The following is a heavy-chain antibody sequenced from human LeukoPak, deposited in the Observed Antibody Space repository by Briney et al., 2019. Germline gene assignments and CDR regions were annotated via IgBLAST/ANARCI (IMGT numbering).Heavy chain of an antibody. CDR3: ARAGNTRFDY. Sequence: GGSLRLSCAASGFTFSSFAMSWVRQAPGKGLEWVSGISGRDGSTYYADSVKDRFTISRDNSKNTLYLQMNSLRAEDTAVYYCARAGNTRFDYWGQGTLVTVSS. V-gene: IGHV3-23*01. D-gene: IGHD2/OR15-2a*01. J-gene: IGHJ4*02. CDR2: ISGRDGST. CDR1: GFTFSSFA.